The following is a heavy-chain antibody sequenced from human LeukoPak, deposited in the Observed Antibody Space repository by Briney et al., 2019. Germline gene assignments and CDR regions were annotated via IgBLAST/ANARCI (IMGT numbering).Heavy chain of an antibody. V-gene: IGHV3-74*01. D-gene: IGHD2-15*01. CDR3: ARDPRNVGLAP. Sequence: PRGSLRLSCVASGFSLSGYWMYWVRQAPGKGLMYISRNNGDGSTTNYADVVKGRFTMSRDNVKNTLYLQMNSLRVEDTAVYYCARDPRNVGLAPWGQGTLVTVSS. J-gene: IGHJ5*02. CDR1: GFSLSGYW. CDR2: NNGDGSTT.